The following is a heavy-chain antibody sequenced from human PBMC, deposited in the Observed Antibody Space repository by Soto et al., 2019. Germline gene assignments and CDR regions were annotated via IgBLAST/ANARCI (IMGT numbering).Heavy chain of an antibody. CDR3: ARVQYCSGGSCLYGMDV. CDR2: IYSGGST. V-gene: IGHV3-53*01. CDR1: GFTFSSNY. J-gene: IGHJ6*02. D-gene: IGHD2-15*01. Sequence: XVCLRLACAACGFTFSSNYMSGVRQAPGKGLEWVSVIYSGGSTYYADSVKGRFTISRDNSKNTLYLQMNSLRAEDTAVYYCARVQYCSGGSCLYGMDVWGQGTTVTVSS.